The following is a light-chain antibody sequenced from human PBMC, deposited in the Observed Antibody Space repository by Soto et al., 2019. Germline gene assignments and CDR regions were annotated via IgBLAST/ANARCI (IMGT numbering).Light chain of an antibody. J-gene: IGKJ2*01. CDR1: QSVSSSY. Sequence: EIVLTQSPGTLSLSPGERATLSCRASQSVSSSYLAWYQQKPGQAPRLLIYGASSRATGIRDRFSGSGSGIDFTLTMSRLEPEDFAVYYGQQYGSSPYTFGQGTKLEIK. CDR3: QQYGSSPYT. CDR2: GAS. V-gene: IGKV3-20*01.